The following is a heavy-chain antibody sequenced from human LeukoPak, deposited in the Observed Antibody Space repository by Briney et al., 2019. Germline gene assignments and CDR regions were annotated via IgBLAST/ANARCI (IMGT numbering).Heavy chain of an antibody. CDR3: AKASAGGYSSSSNY. D-gene: IGHD6-6*01. CDR2: ISGSGGST. CDR1: GFTFSSYA. J-gene: IGHJ4*02. V-gene: IGHV3-23*01. Sequence: GGSLRLSFAASGFTFSSYAMSWVRQAPGKGLEWVSAISGSGGSTYYADSVKGRFTISRDNSKNTLYLQMNSLRAEDTAVYYCAKASAGGYSSSSNYWGQGTLVTVSS.